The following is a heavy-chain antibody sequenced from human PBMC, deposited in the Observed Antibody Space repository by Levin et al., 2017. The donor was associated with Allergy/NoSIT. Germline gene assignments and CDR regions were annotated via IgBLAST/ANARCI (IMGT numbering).Heavy chain of an antibody. CDR3: ARGYSSGWSYYYYGLDV. CDR1: GFTFSSYN. D-gene: IGHD6-19*01. CDR2: IISSSSSI. J-gene: IGHJ6*02. Sequence: GGSLRLSCAASGFTFSSYNMNWVRQAPGKGLEWVSSIISSSSSIYYADSVKGRFTISRDNAENSLYLLMNSLRAEDTAVYYCARGYSSGWSYYYYGLDVWGQGTTVTVSS. V-gene: IGHV3-21*01.